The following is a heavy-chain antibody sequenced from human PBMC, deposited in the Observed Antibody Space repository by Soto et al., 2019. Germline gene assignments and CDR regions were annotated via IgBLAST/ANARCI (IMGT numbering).Heavy chain of an antibody. CDR2: MSYDGSTK. CDR3: ARAGRQWLAKYYFDF. CDR1: GFTFSAYA. Sequence: QLQLVESGGGVVQPGGSLRLSCAASGFTFSAYAMHWVRQAPGKGLEWVALMSYDGSTKEYVDSVKGRFTISRDNSKNTLSLQMSSLRNEDTALYFCARAGRQWLAKYYFDFWGQGTLVTVSS. V-gene: IGHV3-30-3*01. D-gene: IGHD6-19*01. J-gene: IGHJ4*02.